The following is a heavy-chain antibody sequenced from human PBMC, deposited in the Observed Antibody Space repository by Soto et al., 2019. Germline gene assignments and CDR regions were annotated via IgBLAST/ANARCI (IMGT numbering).Heavy chain of an antibody. V-gene: IGHV5-51*01. D-gene: IGHD3-10*01. CDR1: GYSFTSYW. J-gene: IGHJ6*02. CDR3: AGGGVRGVITRTRDYYGMDV. CDR2: IYPGDSDT. Sequence: GESLKISCKASGYSFTSYWIGWVRPMPGKGLEWMGIIYPGDSDTRYSPSFQGQVTISADKSISTAYLQWSSLKASDTAMYYCAGGGVRGVITRTRDYYGMDVWGQGTTVTVSS.